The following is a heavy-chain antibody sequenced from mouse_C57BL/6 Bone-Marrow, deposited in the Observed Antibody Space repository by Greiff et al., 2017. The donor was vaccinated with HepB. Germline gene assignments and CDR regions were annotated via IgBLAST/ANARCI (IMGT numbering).Heavy chain of an antibody. CDR3: ARLLSWIAY. Sequence: DVKLVESGGGLVKPGGSLKLSCAASGFTFSSYAMSWVRQTPEKRLEWVATISDGGSYTYYPDNVKGRFTISRDNAKNNLYLQMSHLKSEDTAMYYCARLLSWIAYWGQGTLVTVSA. CDR2: ISDGGSYT. V-gene: IGHV5-4*03. CDR1: GFTFSSYA. J-gene: IGHJ3*01.